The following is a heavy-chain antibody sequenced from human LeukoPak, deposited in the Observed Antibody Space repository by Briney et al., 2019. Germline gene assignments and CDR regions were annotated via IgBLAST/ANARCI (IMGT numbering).Heavy chain of an antibody. CDR1: GFTFSSHW. V-gene: IGHV3-7*04. CDR3: AREGSSWGYYFDY. CDR2: IKVDGSEK. Sequence: GGSLRLSCAASGFTFSSHWMSWVRQAPGKGLEWVANIKVDGSEKYYVDSVKGRFTISRDNAKNSMSLQMDSLRGEDTGIYYCAREGSSWGYYFDYWGQGTLVSVSS. D-gene: IGHD6-13*01. J-gene: IGHJ4*02.